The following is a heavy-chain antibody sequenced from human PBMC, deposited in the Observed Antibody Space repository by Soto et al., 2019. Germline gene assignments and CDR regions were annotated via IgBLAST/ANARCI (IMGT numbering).Heavy chain of an antibody. V-gene: IGHV1-69*12. J-gene: IGHJ6*02. D-gene: IGHD1-1*01. CDR3: ALDKDRLQLGGNSYYAIAG. CDR1: GGTFGNSA. Sequence: QVQLVQSGAEVKKPGSSVTVSCKASGGTFGNSAISWVRQAPGQGLEWMGGIITIFHTPDYAQKFQGRVTITADESTSTACMELTSLRSEDTAVYSCALDKDRLQLGGNSYYAIAGWGQGPTVTVSS. CDR2: IITIFHTP.